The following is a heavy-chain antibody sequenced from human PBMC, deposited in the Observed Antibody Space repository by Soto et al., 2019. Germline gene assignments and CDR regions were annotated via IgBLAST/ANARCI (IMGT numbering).Heavy chain of an antibody. Sequence: QVQLQESGPGLVKPSQTLSLTCTVSGGSISSGGYYWSWIRQHPGKGLEWIGYIYYSGSTYHNPSLKSRVTISVDTSKNQFSLKLSSVTAADTAVYYCARVGSGDSHNAFDIWGQGTMVTVSS. CDR3: ARVGSGDSHNAFDI. V-gene: IGHV4-31*03. CDR2: IYYSGST. CDR1: GGSISSGGYY. D-gene: IGHD3-10*01. J-gene: IGHJ3*02.